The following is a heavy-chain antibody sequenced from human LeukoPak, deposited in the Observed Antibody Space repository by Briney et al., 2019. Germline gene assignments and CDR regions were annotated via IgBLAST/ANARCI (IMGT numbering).Heavy chain of an antibody. CDR1: GGSISSSSYY. D-gene: IGHD1-26*01. Sequence: SETLSLTCTVSGGSISSSSYYWGWIRQPPGKGLEWIGSIYYSGSTYYNPSLKSRVTISVDTSKNQFSLKLSSVTAADTAVYYCARPFGGSYGYYYMDVWGKGTTVTVSS. CDR3: ARPFGGSYGYYYMDV. V-gene: IGHV4-39*01. J-gene: IGHJ6*03. CDR2: IYYSGST.